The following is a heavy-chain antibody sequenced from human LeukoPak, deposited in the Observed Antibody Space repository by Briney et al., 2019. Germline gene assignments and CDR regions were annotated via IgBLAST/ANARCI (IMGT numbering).Heavy chain of an antibody. D-gene: IGHD3-9*01. V-gene: IGHV4-4*07. Sequence: PSETLSLTCSVSGGSISSYYCRWIRQPAGMGLEWIGQIYSSGSTNYNPSLKSRVTISVDKSKNQFSLKLNSVTAADTAVYYCATEGGYDIFPGNHINGCGKGTTVTVSS. CDR3: ATEGGYDIFPGNHING. CDR1: GGSISSYY. J-gene: IGHJ6*01. CDR2: IYSSGST.